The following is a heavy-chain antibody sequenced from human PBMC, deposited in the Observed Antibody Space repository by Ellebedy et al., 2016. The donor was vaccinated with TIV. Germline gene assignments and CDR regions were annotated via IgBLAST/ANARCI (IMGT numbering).Heavy chain of an antibody. Sequence: GESLKISCAASGFTFSSYGMHWVRQAPGKGLEWVAVISYDGSNKYYADSVKGRFTISRDNSKNTLYLQMNSLRAEDTAVYYCANWGSAGYYVVWGQGTRVTVSS. CDR2: ISYDGSNK. V-gene: IGHV3-30*18. CDR1: GFTFSSYG. D-gene: IGHD3-10*02. J-gene: IGHJ4*02. CDR3: ANWGSAGYYVV.